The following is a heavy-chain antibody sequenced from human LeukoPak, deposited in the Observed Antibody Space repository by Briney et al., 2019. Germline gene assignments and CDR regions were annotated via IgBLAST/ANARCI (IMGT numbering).Heavy chain of an antibody. J-gene: IGHJ4*02. CDR2: INPNSGGT. CDR3: ARDPYSSGWSYFDY. Sequence: GASVKVSCKASGYTFTGYYMHWVRQAPGQGLEWMGWINPNSGGTNYAQKFQGRVTMTRDTSISTAYMELSRLRSDDTAVYYCARDPYSSGWSYFDYWGQGTLVTVSS. D-gene: IGHD6-19*01. V-gene: IGHV1-2*02. CDR1: GYTFTGYY.